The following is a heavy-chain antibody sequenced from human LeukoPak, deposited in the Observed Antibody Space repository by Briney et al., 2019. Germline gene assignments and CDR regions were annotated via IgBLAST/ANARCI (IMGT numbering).Heavy chain of an antibody. CDR3: AKDFGTMVRGVTGDY. CDR2: ISYDGSNK. Sequence: GRSLRLSCAASGFTFSSYGMHWVRQAPGKGLEWVAVISYDGSNKYYADSVKGRFTISRDNSKNTLYLQMNSLRAEDTAVYYCAKDFGTMVRGVTGDYWGQGTLVTVSS. J-gene: IGHJ4*02. CDR1: GFTFSSYG. V-gene: IGHV3-30*18. D-gene: IGHD3-10*01.